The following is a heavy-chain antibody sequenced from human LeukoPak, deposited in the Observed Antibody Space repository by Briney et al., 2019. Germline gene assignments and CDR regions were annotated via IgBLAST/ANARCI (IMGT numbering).Heavy chain of an antibody. CDR3: ARAGYWGEDYYYYGMDV. Sequence: GGSLRLSCAASGFTFSSYWMHWVRQAPGKGLVWVSRINSDGSSTSYADSVKGRFTISRDNAKNTLYLQMNSLRAEDTAVYYCARAGYWGEDYYYYGMDVWGQGTTVTVSS. V-gene: IGHV3-74*01. D-gene: IGHD2-15*01. J-gene: IGHJ6*02. CDR1: GFTFSSYW. CDR2: INSDGSST.